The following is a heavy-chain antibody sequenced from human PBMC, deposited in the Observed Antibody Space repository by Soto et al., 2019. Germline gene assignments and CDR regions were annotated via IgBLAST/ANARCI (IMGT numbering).Heavy chain of an antibody. CDR1: GASISGFY. Sequence: PSETLSLTCTVSGASISGFYWSWIRKSAGKGLEWIGRIYATGTTDYNPSLKSRVMMSVDTSKKQFSLKLRSVTAADTAVYYCVRDGTKTLRDWFDPWGQGISVAVSS. CDR3: VRDGTKTLRDWFDP. V-gene: IGHV4-4*07. J-gene: IGHJ5*02. D-gene: IGHD1-1*01. CDR2: IYATGTT.